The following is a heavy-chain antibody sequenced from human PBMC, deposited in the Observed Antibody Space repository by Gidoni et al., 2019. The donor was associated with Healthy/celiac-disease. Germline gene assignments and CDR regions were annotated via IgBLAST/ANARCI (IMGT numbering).Heavy chain of an antibody. D-gene: IGHD2-15*01. CDR1: GFTFSSYA. V-gene: IGHV3-23*01. CDR3: AKDGWFQH. CDR2: ISGSGGST. J-gene: IGHJ1*01. Sequence: EVQLLESGGGCVQPGGSLSLSCAASGFTFSSYAMSWVRQAPGKGLEWVSAISGSGGSTYYADSVKGRFTISRDHSQNTLSLQMHRLRAEDTAVYYCAKDGWFQHWGQGTLVTVSS.